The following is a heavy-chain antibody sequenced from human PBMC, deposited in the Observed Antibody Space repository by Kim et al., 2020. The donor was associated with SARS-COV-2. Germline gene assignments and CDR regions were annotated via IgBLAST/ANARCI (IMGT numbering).Heavy chain of an antibody. Sequence: GESLKISCTASGFPFSSAWMTWVRQAPGKGLEWVGRIKSRSSGGTTDYAAPVKGRFTISRDDSETMLFLQMSSLKTEDTAVYYCTADVPDHPRQIDYWGQGTRVTVSS. V-gene: IGHV3-15*01. CDR1: GFPFSSAW. J-gene: IGHJ4*02. CDR3: TADVPDHPRQIDY. CDR2: IKSRSSGGTT.